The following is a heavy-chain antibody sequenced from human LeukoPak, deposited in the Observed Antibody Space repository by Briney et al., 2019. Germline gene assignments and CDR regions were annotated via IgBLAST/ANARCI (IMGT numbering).Heavy chain of an antibody. D-gene: IGHD1-26*01. Sequence: PGGSLRLSCAASGFTFSYAWMSWVRQAPGKGLEWVSVIYSGGSTYYADSVKGRFTISRDNSKNTLYLQMNSLRAEDTAVYYCARVATGATYYFDYWGQGTLVTVSS. CDR1: GFTFSYAW. J-gene: IGHJ4*02. CDR3: ARVATGATYYFDY. V-gene: IGHV3-53*01. CDR2: IYSGGST.